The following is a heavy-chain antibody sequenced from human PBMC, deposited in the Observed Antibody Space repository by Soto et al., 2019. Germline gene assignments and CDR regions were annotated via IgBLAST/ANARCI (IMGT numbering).Heavy chain of an antibody. CDR1: GFTFSNYW. D-gene: IGHD2-21*01. CDR3: ASARHIRX. Sequence: GSLRLSCAASGFTFSNYWMSWVRQAPGKGLEWVYNIKQDGSESNHADSVKGRFTISRDNAGNSLYLQMTSLRAEDTAVYYCASARHIRXWGQVTLVTVS. CDR2: IKQDGSES. J-gene: IGHJ4*02. V-gene: IGHV3-7*02.